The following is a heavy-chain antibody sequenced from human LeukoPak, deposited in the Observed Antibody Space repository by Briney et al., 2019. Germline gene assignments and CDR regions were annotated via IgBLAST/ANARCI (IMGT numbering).Heavy chain of an antibody. V-gene: IGHV3-7*01. CDR2: IKQDGSEK. CDR3: VKPYYYSSGSFN. Sequence: GGSLRLSCAASGFTFTSYWMTWVRQAPGKGLEWVANIKQDGSEKYYVDSVKGRFTISRDNAKNSLYLQMNSLRAEDTAMYYCVKPYYYSSGSFNWGQGTLVTVSS. CDR1: GFTFTSYW. D-gene: IGHD3-10*01. J-gene: IGHJ4*02.